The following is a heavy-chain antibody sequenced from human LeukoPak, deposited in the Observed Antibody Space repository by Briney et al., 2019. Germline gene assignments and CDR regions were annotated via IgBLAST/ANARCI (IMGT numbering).Heavy chain of an antibody. CDR1: GYTFTGYY. Sequence: ASVKVSCKASGYTFTGYYMHWVRQAPGQGLEWMGWINPNSGGTNYAQKLQGRVTMTTDTSTSTAYMELRSLRSDDTAVYYCARVSPYCSSTSCYGEDYYYYYMDVWGKGTTVTVSS. V-gene: IGHV1-2*02. J-gene: IGHJ6*03. D-gene: IGHD2-2*01. CDR3: ARVSPYCSSTSCYGEDYYYYYMDV. CDR2: INPNSGGT.